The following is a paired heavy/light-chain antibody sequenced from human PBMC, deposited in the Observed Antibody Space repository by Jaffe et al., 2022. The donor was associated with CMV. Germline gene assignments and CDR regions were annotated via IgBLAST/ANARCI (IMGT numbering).Light chain of an antibody. Sequence: DIHMTQSPSSLSASVGDRVTVSCRASQNIGNYLNWYQQKPGTTPKLLIYGASNLQSGVPSRFTGSGSGTDFTLTINTLQPEDFATYYCQQTYETPYTFGQGTKLQVK. CDR1: QNIGNY. J-gene: IGKJ2*01. CDR2: GAS. CDR3: QQTYETPYT. V-gene: IGKV1-39*01.
Heavy chain of an antibody. D-gene: IGHD6-19*01. V-gene: IGHV4-59*08. CDR2: IFESGTA. CDR1: GGSTRSYS. Sequence: QVQLQESGPRVVEPSETLSLTCSVSGGSTRSYSWSWVRQSPGKGLEWIGTIFESGTASYNPSLQNRAVISVDTSKRQVFLQLSPVGAIDTAVYYCARQVDEGPSTTVWQWGPKKKIYYHSMDVWGTGATVIVSS. J-gene: IGHJ6*03. CDR3: ARQVDEGPSTTVWQWGPKKKIYYHSMDV.